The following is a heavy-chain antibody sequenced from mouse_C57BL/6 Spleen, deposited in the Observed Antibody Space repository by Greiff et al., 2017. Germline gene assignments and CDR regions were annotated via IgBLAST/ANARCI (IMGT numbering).Heavy chain of an antibody. CDR1: GYTFTSYW. Sequence: VQLQQPGAELVKPGASVKLSCKASGYTFTSYWMQWVKQRPGQGLEWIGEIDPSDSYTNYNQKFKGKATLTVDTSSSTAYMQLSSLTSADSAVYYCARSPGPYAMDYWGQGTSVTVSS. J-gene: IGHJ4*01. V-gene: IGHV1-50*01. CDR3: ARSPGPYAMDY. CDR2: IDPSDSYT. D-gene: IGHD3-3*01.